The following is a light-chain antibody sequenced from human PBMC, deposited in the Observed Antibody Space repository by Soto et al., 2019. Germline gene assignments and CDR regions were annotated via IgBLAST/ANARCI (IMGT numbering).Light chain of an antibody. Sequence: EIVMTQSPGTLSVSPGERATLSCRASQSVSSNLAWYQQKPGQAPRLLIYGASTRATGIPARFSGSGSGTEFTLTIGSLQSEDFAVYYCQQYNNWLTWTFGQGTKVDIK. CDR2: GAS. CDR1: QSVSSN. J-gene: IGKJ1*01. CDR3: QQYNNWLTWT. V-gene: IGKV3-15*01.